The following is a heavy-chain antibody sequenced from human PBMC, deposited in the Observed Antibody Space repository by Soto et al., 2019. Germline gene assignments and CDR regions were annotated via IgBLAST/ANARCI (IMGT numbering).Heavy chain of an antibody. CDR1: GFTFSIYW. CDR2: INSDGSST. Sequence: GGSLRLSCAASGFTFSIYWMHWVRQAPGKGLVWVSHINSDGSSTTYADSVKGRFTISRDNAKNTLYLQMNSLRAEDTAVYYCARSGMIVVELGYWGQGTLVTVS. D-gene: IGHD3-22*01. J-gene: IGHJ4*02. CDR3: ARSGMIVVELGY. V-gene: IGHV3-74*01.